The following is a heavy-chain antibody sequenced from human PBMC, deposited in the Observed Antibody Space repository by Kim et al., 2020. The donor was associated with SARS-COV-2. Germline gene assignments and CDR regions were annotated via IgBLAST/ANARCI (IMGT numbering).Heavy chain of an antibody. V-gene: IGHV1-18*01. CDR2: ISAYNGNT. Sequence: ASVKVSCKASGYTFTSYGISWVRQAPGQGLEWMGWISAYNGNTNYAQKLQGRVTMTTDTSTSTAYMELRSLRSDDTAVYYCARDLLDSAGGLWFGEARFDYWGQGTLVTVSS. CDR3: ARDLLDSAGGLWFGEARFDY. CDR1: GYTFTSYG. J-gene: IGHJ4*02. D-gene: IGHD3-10*01.